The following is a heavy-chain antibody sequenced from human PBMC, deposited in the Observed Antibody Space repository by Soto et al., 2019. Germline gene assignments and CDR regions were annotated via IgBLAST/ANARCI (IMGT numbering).Heavy chain of an antibody. CDR1: GLTFRSYP. J-gene: IGHJ4*02. CDR3: AKDYDFWSGPGYYFDY. Sequence: EVQLLESGGGLVQPGGSLSPPFEPSGLTFRSYPMSWVAQAPGKGLGWASAISGSGGSTYYADSVKGRFTISRDNSKNTLYLQMNSLRAEDTAVYYCAKDYDFWSGPGYYFDYWGQGTLVTVSS. V-gene: IGHV3-23*01. D-gene: IGHD3-3*01. CDR2: ISGSGGST.